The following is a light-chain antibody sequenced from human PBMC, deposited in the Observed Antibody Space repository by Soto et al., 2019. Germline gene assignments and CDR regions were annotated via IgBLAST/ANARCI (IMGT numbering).Light chain of an antibody. Sequence: EIVMTQSPVTLSVSPGERATLSCRASQSISNHLAWYQQKPGQAPRLLIHGASTRATGIPARFSGSGSGTEFTLTISSLQSEDFAVCCWQQYSSWPGGAFGEGTKLEIK. J-gene: IGKJ2*01. V-gene: IGKV3-15*01. CDR1: QSISNH. CDR3: QQYSSWPGGA. CDR2: GAS.